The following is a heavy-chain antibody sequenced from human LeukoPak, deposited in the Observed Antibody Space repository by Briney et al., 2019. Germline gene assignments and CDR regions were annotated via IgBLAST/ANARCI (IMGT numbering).Heavy chain of an antibody. CDR3: ARGVDAASATDY. CDR1: GGSFSGYY. J-gene: IGHJ4*02. CDR2: INHSGST. V-gene: IGHV4-34*01. Sequence: SETLSLTCAVYGGSFSGYYWSWIRQPPGKGLEWIGEINHSGSTNYNPSLKSRVTISVDTSKNQFSLKLSSVTAADTAVYYCARGVDAASATDYWGQGTLVTVSS. D-gene: IGHD5-24*01.